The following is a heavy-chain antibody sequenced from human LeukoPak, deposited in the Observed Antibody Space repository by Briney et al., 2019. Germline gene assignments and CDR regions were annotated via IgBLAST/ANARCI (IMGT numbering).Heavy chain of an antibody. CDR3: ARDYGFWSGYSVGDY. J-gene: IGHJ4*02. CDR2: ISAYNGNT. Sequence: ASVKVSCKASGYTFTSYGISWVRQAPGQGLEWMGWISAYNGNTNYAQKLQGRVTMTTDTSTSTAYMELRSLRSDDTAVYYCARDYGFWSGYSVGDYWGQGTLVTVSS. V-gene: IGHV1-18*01. D-gene: IGHD3-3*01. CDR1: GYTFTSYG.